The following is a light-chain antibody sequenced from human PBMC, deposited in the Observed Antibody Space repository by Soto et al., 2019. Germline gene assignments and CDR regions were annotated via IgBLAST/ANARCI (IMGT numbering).Light chain of an antibody. CDR1: QSVSSSY. J-gene: IGKJ2*01. CDR3: QQYGRSPYS. CDR2: GTS. Sequence: EIVLTQSPGTLSLSPGERATLSCRASQSVSSSYLAWYHQKPGQAPRLLIYGTSSKATGIPDRFSGSGSGTDFTLTISRLEPEDFAVYYCQQYGRSPYSFDQGTKLEIK. V-gene: IGKV3-20*01.